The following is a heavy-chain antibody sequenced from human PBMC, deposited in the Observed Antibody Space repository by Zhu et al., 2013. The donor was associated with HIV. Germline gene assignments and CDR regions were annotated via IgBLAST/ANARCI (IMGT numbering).Heavy chain of an antibody. J-gene: IGHJ6*04. CDR3: ARVFRYHSYLDV. CDR1: GGTFSSYA. CDR2: IDPAGGAT. Sequence: QVQLVQSGAEVKKPGSSVKVSCKASGGTFSSYAISWVRRAPGLGLEWLGTIDPAGGATSHSQKFRGRVALTRDTSTSTFYLEFKTLRSADTAVYYCARVFRYHSYLDVWGRGTTVIVSS. V-gene: IGHV1-69*06. D-gene: IGHD1-20*01.